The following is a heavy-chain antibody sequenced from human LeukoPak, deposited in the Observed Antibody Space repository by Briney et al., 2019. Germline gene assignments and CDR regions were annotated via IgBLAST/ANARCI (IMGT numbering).Heavy chain of an antibody. V-gene: IGHV3-33*08. Sequence: GGSLRLSCAASGFTFSSYAMHWVRQAPGKGLEWVAVIWYDGSNKYYADSVKGRFTISRDNSKNTLYLQMNSLRAEDTAVYYCARGDGGAAAETYYFDYWGQGTLVTVSS. D-gene: IGHD6-13*01. CDR2: IWYDGSNK. CDR3: ARGDGGAAAETYYFDY. J-gene: IGHJ4*02. CDR1: GFTFSSYA.